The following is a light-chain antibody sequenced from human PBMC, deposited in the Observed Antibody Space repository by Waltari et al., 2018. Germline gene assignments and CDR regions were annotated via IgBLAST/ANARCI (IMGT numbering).Light chain of an antibody. V-gene: IGKV1-39*01. CDR2: AAS. CDR1: QSISNY. J-gene: IGKJ1*01. Sequence: DIQMTQSPSSLSASVGDRVTITCRASQSISNYLNWYQQKPGKAPKLLIYAASRLQSGVPSRFSGSGSGTDFTLTIRSLQPEDFATYYCQQSYSGPWTFGQGTKVDIK. CDR3: QQSYSGPWT.